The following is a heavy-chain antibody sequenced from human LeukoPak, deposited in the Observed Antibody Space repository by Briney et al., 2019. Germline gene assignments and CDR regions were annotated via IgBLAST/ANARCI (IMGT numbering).Heavy chain of an antibody. D-gene: IGHD2-2*01. CDR2: MNPNSGNT. V-gene: IGHV1-8*01. CDR1: GYTFTSYD. Sequence: GASVKVSCKASGYTFTSYDINWVRQATGQGLEGMGWMNPNSGNTGYAQKFQGRVTMTRNTSISTAYMELSSLRSEDTAVYYCARDEKGYCSSTSCPRSNWFDPWGQGTLVTVSS. J-gene: IGHJ5*02. CDR3: ARDEKGYCSSTSCPRSNWFDP.